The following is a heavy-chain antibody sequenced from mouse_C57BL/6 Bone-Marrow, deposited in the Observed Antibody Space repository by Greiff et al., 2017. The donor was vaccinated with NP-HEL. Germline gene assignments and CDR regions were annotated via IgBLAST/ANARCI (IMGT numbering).Heavy chain of an antibody. CDR3: ARRSSGYVGWFAY. CDR1: GYTFTSYW. D-gene: IGHD3-2*02. V-gene: IGHV1-72*01. CDR2: IDPNTAVP. Sequence: QVQLKQPGAELVKPGASVKLSCKASGYTFTSYWMHWVKQRPGRGLEWIGRIDPNTAVPPSPETFSFNSTLTLAKPSSTAYMQLSSLTSEDSAVYYCARRSSGYVGWFAYWGQGTLFTVSA. J-gene: IGHJ3*01.